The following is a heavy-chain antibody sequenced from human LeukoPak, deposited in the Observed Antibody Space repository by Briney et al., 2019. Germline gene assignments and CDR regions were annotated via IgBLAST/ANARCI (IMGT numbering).Heavy chain of an antibody. Sequence: GGSLRLSCAASGFIFSGYWMSWVRQAPGEGLEWVANIKQDGSDKYYVGSVKGRFTISRDNAKNSLYLQMNSLRAEDTAVYYCARGHLYCSSTSCQGWFDPWGQGTLVTVSS. CDR2: IKQDGSDK. V-gene: IGHV3-7*01. D-gene: IGHD2-2*01. CDR1: GFIFSGYW. J-gene: IGHJ5*02. CDR3: ARGHLYCSSTSCQGWFDP.